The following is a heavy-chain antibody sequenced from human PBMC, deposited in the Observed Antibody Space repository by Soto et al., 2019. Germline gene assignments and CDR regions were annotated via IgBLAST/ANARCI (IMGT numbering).Heavy chain of an antibody. Sequence: GASVKVSCKASGYTFTSYGISWVRQAPGQGLEWMGWISAYNGNTNYAQKLQGRVTMTTDTSTSTAYMELRSLRSDDTAVYYCARIGRYAVPAAIGFFDYWGQGTLVSVSS. J-gene: IGHJ4*02. D-gene: IGHD2-2*01. CDR2: ISAYNGNT. CDR1: GYTFTSYG. CDR3: ARIGRYAVPAAIGFFDY. V-gene: IGHV1-18*01.